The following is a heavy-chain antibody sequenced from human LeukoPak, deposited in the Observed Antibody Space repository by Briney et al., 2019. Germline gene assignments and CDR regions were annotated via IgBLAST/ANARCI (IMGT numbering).Heavy chain of an antibody. J-gene: IGHJ4*02. D-gene: IGHD5-24*01. V-gene: IGHV3-48*03. CDR3: ARDGDGYNWGYYFDY. Sequence: PGGSLRLSCAASGFTFSSYEMNRVRQAPGKGLEWVSYISSSGSTIYYADSVKGRFTISRDNAKNSLYLQMNSLRAEDTAVYYCARDGDGYNWGYYFDYWGQGTLVTVSS. CDR2: ISSSGSTI. CDR1: GFTFSSYE.